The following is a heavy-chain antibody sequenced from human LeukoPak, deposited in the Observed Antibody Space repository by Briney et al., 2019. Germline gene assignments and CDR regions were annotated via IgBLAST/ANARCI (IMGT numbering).Heavy chain of an antibody. CDR2: MSSSGSRT. J-gene: IGHJ4*02. CDR3: ARERISSTWGSFDY. D-gene: IGHD6-6*01. CDR1: GFIVSSTY. Sequence: PGGSLRLSCAASGFIVSSTYMNWVRQAPGKGLEWVSYMSSSGSRTYYADSVKGRFTISRDNAKNSLYLQMNSLRDEDTAVYYCARERISSTWGSFDYWGQGTLVTVSS. V-gene: IGHV3-48*02.